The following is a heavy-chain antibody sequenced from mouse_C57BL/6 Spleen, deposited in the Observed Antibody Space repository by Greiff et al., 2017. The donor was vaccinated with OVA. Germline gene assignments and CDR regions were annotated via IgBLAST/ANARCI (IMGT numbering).Heavy chain of an antibody. V-gene: IGHV1-26*01. CDR1: GYTFTDYY. D-gene: IGHD1-1*01. CDR2: INPNNGGT. J-gene: IGHJ2*01. CDR3: GGTVVDYFDY. Sequence: EVQLQQSGPELVKPGASVKISCKASGYTFTDYYMNWVKQSHGKSLEWIGDINPNNGGTSYNQKFKGKATLTVDKSSSTAYMELRSLTSEDSAVYYCGGTVVDYFDYWGQGTTLTVSS.